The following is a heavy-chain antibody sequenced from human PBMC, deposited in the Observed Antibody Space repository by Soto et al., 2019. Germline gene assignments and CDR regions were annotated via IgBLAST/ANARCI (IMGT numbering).Heavy chain of an antibody. J-gene: IGHJ4*02. CDR3: ATLNYYGSGKPIDY. CDR1: GDSISSGNYH. Sequence: SETLSLTCTVSGDSISSGNYHWGWIRQPPGKGLEWIGSISYSGSTYYNPSLKSRVIISVDTSKNQFSLKLSSVTAADTAVYYCATLNYYGSGKPIDYWGQGTLVTVS. D-gene: IGHD3-10*01. CDR2: ISYSGST. V-gene: IGHV4-39*01.